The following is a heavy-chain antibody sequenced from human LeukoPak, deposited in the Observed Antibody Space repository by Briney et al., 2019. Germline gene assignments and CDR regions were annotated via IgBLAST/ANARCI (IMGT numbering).Heavy chain of an antibody. CDR3: ARDRYYYDSSGYYYFDY. D-gene: IGHD3-22*01. Sequence: SETLSLTCTVSGGSISNSYWSWIRQSPGKGLEWIGYIYKSGSTNYNLSLKSRVTISVDTSKNQFSLKLSSVTAADMAVYYCARDRYYYDSSGYYYFDYWGQGTLVTVSS. CDR2: IYKSGST. V-gene: IGHV4-59*01. CDR1: GGSISNSY. J-gene: IGHJ4*02.